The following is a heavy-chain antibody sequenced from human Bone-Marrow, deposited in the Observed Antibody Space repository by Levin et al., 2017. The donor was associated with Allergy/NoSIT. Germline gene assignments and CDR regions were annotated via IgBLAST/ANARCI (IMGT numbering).Heavy chain of an antibody. CDR2: IKSNADGGTT. CDR1: GFTFTTAW. J-gene: IGHJ4*02. D-gene: IGHD4-23*01. Sequence: RAGGSLRLSCAGSGFTFTTAWLNWVRQAPGMGLEWIGRIKSNADGGTTDYAAPVKGRFIISRDDSRNMLFLQMSSLKPEDSAIYYCAMDLRWGFWGQGTLVTVSS. CDR3: AMDLRWGF. V-gene: IGHV3-15*05.